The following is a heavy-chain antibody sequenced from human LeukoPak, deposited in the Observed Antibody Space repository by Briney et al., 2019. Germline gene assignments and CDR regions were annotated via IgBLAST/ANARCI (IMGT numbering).Heavy chain of an antibody. CDR3: AREGDSSGWAFDY. CDR1: GFTFSDYY. D-gene: IGHD6-19*01. V-gene: IGHV3-11*01. CDR2: ISSSGGTI. J-gene: IGHJ4*02. Sequence: GGSLRLSCAASGFTFSDYYMSWSRQAPRERLEWVSYISSSGGTIYYAHSVKGRFTISRDNAKNSLYLQMNSLRAEDTAVYYCAREGDSSGWAFDYWGQGTLVTVSS.